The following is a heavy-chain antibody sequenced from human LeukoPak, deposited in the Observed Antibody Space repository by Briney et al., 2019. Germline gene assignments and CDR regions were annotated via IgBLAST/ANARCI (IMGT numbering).Heavy chain of an antibody. V-gene: IGHV3-30-3*01. CDR1: GFTFSRYA. Sequence: GRSLRLSCAASGFTFSRYAMHWVRQAPGKGLEWVAVISYDGNNQYYADSVKGRFTISRDNSKNTLYLQMNSLRAEDTAVYYCATTMVRELDYWGQGTLVTVSS. CDR2: ISYDGNNQ. J-gene: IGHJ4*02. D-gene: IGHD3-10*01. CDR3: ATTMVRELDY.